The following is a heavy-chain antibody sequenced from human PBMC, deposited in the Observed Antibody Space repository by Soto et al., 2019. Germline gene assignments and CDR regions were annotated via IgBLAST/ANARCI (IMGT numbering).Heavy chain of an antibody. CDR1: GFTFSLSA. Sequence: EVQLLESGGGFVQPGESLRLSCVASGFTFSLSAMSWVRQAPGMGLGRVSSISGGGGSTEYTDSVKGRFTISRANSKDTVHLQMNSRRADDMAVSYCAKGPEYDILTGCDYWGHGALVPVSS. D-gene: IGHD3-9*01. V-gene: IGHV3-23*01. CDR2: ISGGGGST. J-gene: IGHJ4*01. CDR3: AKGPEYDILTGCDY.